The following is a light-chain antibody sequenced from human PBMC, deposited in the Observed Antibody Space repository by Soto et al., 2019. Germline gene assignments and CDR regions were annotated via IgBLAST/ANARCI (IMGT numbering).Light chain of an antibody. J-gene: IGLJ1*01. CDR1: SSDVGSYNR. V-gene: IGLV2-18*02. CDR3: SSYTSSSTSLYV. Sequence: QAVVTQPPSVSGSPGQSVTISCTGTSSDVGSYNRVSWYQQPPGTAPKLMIYEVSNRPSGVPDRFSGSKSGNTASLTISGLQAEDEADYYCSSYTSSSTSLYVFGTGTKVTVL. CDR2: EVS.